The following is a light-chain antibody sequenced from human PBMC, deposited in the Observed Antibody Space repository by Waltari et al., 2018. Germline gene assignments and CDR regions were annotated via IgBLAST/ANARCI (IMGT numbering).Light chain of an antibody. V-gene: IGLV1-51*02. CDR1: LPNIGIHS. CDR2: ENT. Sequence: QSVLPQPPSVSAAPGPRLTISCPGCLPNIGIHSVPWYRQFPGPAAKLIIYENTERPSGIPGRFSGSKSGTSATLDITGLQAGDEADYYCGTWDSSLSGAVFGGGTHLTVL. J-gene: IGLJ7*01. CDR3: GTWDSSLSGAV.